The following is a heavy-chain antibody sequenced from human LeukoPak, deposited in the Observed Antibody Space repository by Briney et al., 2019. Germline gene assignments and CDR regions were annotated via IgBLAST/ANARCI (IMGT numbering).Heavy chain of an antibody. J-gene: IGHJ4*02. D-gene: IGHD3-10*01. V-gene: IGHV3-20*04. Sequence: RPGGSLRLSCAASGFTFDDYGMSWVRQAPGKGLEWVSGINWNGGSTGYADSVKGRFTISRDNAKNSLYLQMNSLRAEDTALYYCARSARGVSGFYFDYWGQGTLVTVSS. CDR1: GFTFDDYG. CDR3: ARSARGVSGFYFDY. CDR2: INWNGGST.